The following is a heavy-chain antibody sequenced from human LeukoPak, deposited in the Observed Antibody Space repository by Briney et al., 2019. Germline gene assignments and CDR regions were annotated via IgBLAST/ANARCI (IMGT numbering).Heavy chain of an antibody. D-gene: IGHD2-2*03. CDR1: GFTVSSNY. J-gene: IGHJ4*02. V-gene: IGHV3-53*01. CDR2: IYSGGST. Sequence: GGSLRLSCAASGFTVSSNYMSWVRQAPGKGLEWVSVIYSGGSTYYADSVKGRFTISRDNAKNSLYLQMNSLRAEDTAVYYCARESMDIVVVPAAVHFDYWGQGTLVTVSS. CDR3: ARESMDIVVVPAAVHFDY.